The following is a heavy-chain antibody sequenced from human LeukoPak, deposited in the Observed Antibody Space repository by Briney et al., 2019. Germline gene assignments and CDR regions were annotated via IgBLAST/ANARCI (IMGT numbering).Heavy chain of an antibody. CDR1: GITLSNYG. CDR2: ISDTGGRT. CDR3: AKRGVVIRVILVGFHKEAYYFDS. J-gene: IGHJ4*02. D-gene: IGHD3-22*01. V-gene: IGHV3-23*01. Sequence: GGSLRLSCAVSGITLSNYGMTWVRQAPGKGLERVAGISDTGGRTNYADSVKGRFTISRDNPKNTLYLQMNSPRAEDTAVYFCAKRGVVIRVILVGFHKEAYYFDSWGQGALVTVSS.